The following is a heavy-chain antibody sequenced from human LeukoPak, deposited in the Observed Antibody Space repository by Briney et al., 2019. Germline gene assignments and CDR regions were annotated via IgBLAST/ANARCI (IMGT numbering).Heavy chain of an antibody. CDR1: GGSFSGYY. V-gene: IGHV4-34*01. J-gene: IGHJ4*02. Sequence: SETLSLTCAVYGGSFSGYYWSWIRQPPGKGLEWIGEINHSGSTNYNPSLKSRVTISVDTSKNHFSLKLTSVTAADTAVYYCARGLGITGTTFFDDYWGQGTLVTVSS. D-gene: IGHD1-7*01. CDR2: INHSGST. CDR3: ARGLGITGTTFFDDY.